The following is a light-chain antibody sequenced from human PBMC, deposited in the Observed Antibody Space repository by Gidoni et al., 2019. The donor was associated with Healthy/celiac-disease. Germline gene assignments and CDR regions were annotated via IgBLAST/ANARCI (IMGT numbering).Light chain of an antibody. J-gene: IGKJ5*01. CDR1: QSLLHSNGYNY. V-gene: IGKV2-28*01. Sequence: DIVRTQSPPSLPVTPGEPASISCRSSQSLLHSNGYNYLDWYLQKPGQSPQLLIYLGSNRASGVPDRFSGSGSGTDFTLKISRVEAEDVGVYYCMQALQTPQVTFGQGTRLEIK. CDR2: LGS. CDR3: MQALQTPQVT.